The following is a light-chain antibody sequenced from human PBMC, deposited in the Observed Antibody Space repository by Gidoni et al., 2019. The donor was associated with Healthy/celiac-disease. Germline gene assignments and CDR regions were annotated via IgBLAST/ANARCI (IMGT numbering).Light chain of an antibody. CDR3: QQSYSTPYT. CDR2: AAS. Sequence: QMTQPPSSLSASVGDRVTITCRASQSISSYLNWYQQKPGKAPKLLIYAASSLQSGVPSRFSGSGSGTDFTLTISSLQPEDFATYYCQQSYSTPYTFGQGTKLEIK. V-gene: IGKV1-39*01. J-gene: IGKJ2*01. CDR1: QSISSY.